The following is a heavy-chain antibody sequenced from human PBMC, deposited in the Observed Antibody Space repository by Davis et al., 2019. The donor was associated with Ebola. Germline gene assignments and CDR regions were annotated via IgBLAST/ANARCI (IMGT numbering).Heavy chain of an antibody. CDR3: ARDARIQLWLGNWFDP. D-gene: IGHD5-18*01. J-gene: IGHJ5*02. Sequence: SETLSLTCTVSGGSISNYYWNWIRQPPGKGLEWIGYIYYNGRTNHNPSLKSRVTISVDTSKNQVSLKLSSVTAADTAVYYCARDARIQLWLGNWFDPWGQGTLVTVSS. V-gene: IGHV4-59*12. CDR2: IYYNGRT. CDR1: GGSISNYY.